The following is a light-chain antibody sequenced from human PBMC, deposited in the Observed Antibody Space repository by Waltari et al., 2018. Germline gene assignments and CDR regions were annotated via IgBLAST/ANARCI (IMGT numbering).Light chain of an antibody. J-gene: IGKJ2*02. CDR2: KAS. CDR3: QQYNSYPWT. CDR1: QGLGSW. Sequence: DIQMTQSPSTLSSSLGDRVTITRRASQGLGSWLSWFQQKPGKAPDLLIYKASNLESGVPSRFSGSGYGREFTLTITSLQAENSATYDCQQYNSYPWTFGQGTKLEIK. V-gene: IGKV1-5*03.